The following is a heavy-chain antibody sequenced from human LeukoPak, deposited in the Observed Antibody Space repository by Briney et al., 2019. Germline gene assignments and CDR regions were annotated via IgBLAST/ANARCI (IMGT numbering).Heavy chain of an antibody. Sequence: SETLSLTCTVSGVSISSYYWSWIRQPAGKGLEWIGRIYTSGSTNYNPSLKSRVTISVDRSKNQFSLKLSSVTAADTAVYYCARGMNYDSSGYYTPEYYFDYWGQGTLVTVSS. CDR1: GVSISSYY. V-gene: IGHV4-4*07. CDR3: ARGMNYDSSGYYTPEYYFDY. CDR2: IYTSGST. D-gene: IGHD3-22*01. J-gene: IGHJ4*02.